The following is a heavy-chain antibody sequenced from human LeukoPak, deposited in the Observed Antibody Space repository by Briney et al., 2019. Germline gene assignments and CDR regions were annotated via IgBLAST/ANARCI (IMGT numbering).Heavy chain of an antibody. D-gene: IGHD6-13*01. CDR3: ARAPAAGTDFFDY. CDR2: VNPNSGNT. V-gene: IGHV1-8*01. Sequence: ASVKVSCKASGYTFTSYDINWVRQATGQGLEWMGWVNPNSGNTGYAQKFQGRVTMTRNTSISTAYMELSSLRSEDTAVYYCARAPAAGTDFFDYWGQGTLVTVSS. CDR1: GYTFTSYD. J-gene: IGHJ4*02.